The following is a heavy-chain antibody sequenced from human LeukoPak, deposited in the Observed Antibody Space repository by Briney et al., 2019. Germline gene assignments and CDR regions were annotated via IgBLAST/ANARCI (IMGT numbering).Heavy chain of an antibody. D-gene: IGHD3-22*01. CDR1: GGSISSGVYY. CDR2: IYTSGST. J-gene: IGHJ4*02. Sequence: SETLSLTCTVSGGSISSGVYYYNWIRQPAGKGLEWIGRIYTSGSTNYNPSLKSRVTISVDTSKNQFSLKLSSVTAADTAVYYCAREYDSSGYYEHWGQGTLVTVSS. CDR3: AREYDSSGYYEH. V-gene: IGHV4-61*02.